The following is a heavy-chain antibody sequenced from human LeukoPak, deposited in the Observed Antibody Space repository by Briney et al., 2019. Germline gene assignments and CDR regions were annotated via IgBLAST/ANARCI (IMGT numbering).Heavy chain of an antibody. CDR3: ARARGYSYGGRNYYYYGMDV. J-gene: IGHJ6*02. V-gene: IGHV4-34*01. Sequence: SETLSLTCAVYGGSFSGYYWSWIRQPPGKGLEWIGEINHSGSTNYNPSLKSRVTISVDASKNQFSLKLSSVTAADTAVYYCARARGYSYGGRNYYYYGMDVWGQGTTVTVSS. CDR1: GGSFSGYY. D-gene: IGHD5-18*01. CDR2: INHSGST.